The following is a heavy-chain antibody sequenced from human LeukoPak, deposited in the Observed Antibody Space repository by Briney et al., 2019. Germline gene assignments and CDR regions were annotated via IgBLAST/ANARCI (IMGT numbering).Heavy chain of an antibody. CDR2: ISAYNGKT. V-gene: IGHV1-18*01. D-gene: IGHD2-2*01. CDR1: GYTFTSYG. J-gene: IGHJ3*02. Sequence: GASVKVSCKASGYTFTSYGISCVRQAPGQGLEWMGWISAYNGKTNYAQKLQGRVTMTTDTSTSTAYMELRSLRSDDTAVYYCARDTDIVVVPAASDILDAFDIWGQGTMVTVSS. CDR3: ARDTDIVVVPAASDILDAFDI.